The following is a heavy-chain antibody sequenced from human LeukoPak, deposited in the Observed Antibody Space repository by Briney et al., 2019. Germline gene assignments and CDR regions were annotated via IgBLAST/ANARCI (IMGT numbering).Heavy chain of an antibody. D-gene: IGHD6-6*01. CDR2: IYYSGST. V-gene: IGHV4-59*01. J-gene: IGHJ3*02. CDR3: ARTAARWIGAFDI. CDR1: GGSISSYY. Sequence: SETLSLTCTLSGGSISSYYWSWIRQPPGKGLEWIGYIYYSGSTNYNPSLKSRVTISVDTSKNQFSLKLSSVTAADTAVYYCARTAARWIGAFDIWGQGTMVTVSS.